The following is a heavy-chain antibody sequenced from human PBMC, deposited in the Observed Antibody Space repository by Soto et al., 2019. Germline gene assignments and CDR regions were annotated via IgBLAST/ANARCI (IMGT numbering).Heavy chain of an antibody. Sequence: PSETLSLTCTVSGGSISSYYWSWIRQPPGKGLEWIGSIYYSGSTNYNPSLKSRVTISVDTSKNQFSLKLSSVTAADTAVYYCARALYSYGPKFDPWGQGTLVTVSS. CDR3: ARALYSYGPKFDP. D-gene: IGHD5-18*01. CDR2: IYYSGST. CDR1: GGSISSYY. V-gene: IGHV4-59*01. J-gene: IGHJ5*02.